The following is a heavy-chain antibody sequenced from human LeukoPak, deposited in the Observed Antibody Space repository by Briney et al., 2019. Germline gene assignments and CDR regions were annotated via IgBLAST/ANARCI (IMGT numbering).Heavy chain of an antibody. D-gene: IGHD1-26*01. CDR3: ARLPLSNPSEWGMDY. J-gene: IGHJ4*02. Sequence: GGSLRLSCAASGFTFSSYWMHWVRQAPGKGLEGLANIKQDGSEKYSVDSVKGQSTISRDNDKNSLYLQMTSLRAEDTAVYYCARLPLSNPSEWGMDYWGQGTLVTVSS. V-gene: IGHV3-7*01. CDR1: GFTFSSYW. CDR2: IKQDGSEK.